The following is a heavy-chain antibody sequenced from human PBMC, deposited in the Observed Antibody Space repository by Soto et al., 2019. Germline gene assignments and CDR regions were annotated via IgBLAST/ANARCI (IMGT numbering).Heavy chain of an antibody. CDR2: INGDGSTT. Sequence: EVQLVESGGGLVQPGGSLRLSCAVSGFTLSNYYMHWARQAPGKGLVWVSHINGDGSTTNYADSVKGRFTISRDNAKNTLYLQMNSLRADDTAVYYCARGGVPAALDIWGEGTMVPVSS. V-gene: IGHV3-74*01. D-gene: IGHD3-16*01. CDR3: ARGGVPAALDI. CDR1: GFTLSNYY. J-gene: IGHJ3*02.